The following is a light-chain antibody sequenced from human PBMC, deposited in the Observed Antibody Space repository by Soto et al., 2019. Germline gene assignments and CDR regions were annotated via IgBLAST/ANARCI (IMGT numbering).Light chain of an antibody. V-gene: IGKV1-5*03. J-gene: IGKJ4*01. CDR1: QSISSW. CDR3: QQYNTLGT. CDR2: KAS. Sequence: DIQMTQSPSTLSASVGDRVTITCRASQSISSWLAWYQQKPGKAPKLLIYKASSLESGVPSRFSGSGSGTEFTLTISSLQPDDFATYYCQQYNTLGTFGGGTKVEIK.